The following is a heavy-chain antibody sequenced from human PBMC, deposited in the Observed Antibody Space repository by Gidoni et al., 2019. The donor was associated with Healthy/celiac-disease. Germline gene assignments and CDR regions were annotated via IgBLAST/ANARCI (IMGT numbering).Heavy chain of an antibody. CDR3: AKDGSDSPYYYYYGMAV. V-gene: IGHV3-30*18. D-gene: IGHD5-12*01. CDR2: ISYDGSNT. CDR1: GFTFGSYG. J-gene: IGHJ6*02. Sequence: RLSCAASGFTFGSYGMHWVRQSPGKGLEWVAVISYDGSNTYYADSVTGRFTISRDNSTNTLYLQMNSLRAEDTAVYYCAKDGSDSPYYYYYGMAVWGQGTTVTVSS.